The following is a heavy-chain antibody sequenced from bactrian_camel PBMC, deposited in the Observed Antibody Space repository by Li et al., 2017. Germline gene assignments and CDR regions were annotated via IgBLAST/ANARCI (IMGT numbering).Heavy chain of an antibody. CDR2: IRRDGGET. D-gene: IGHD1*01. Sequence: HVQLVESGGGSVQAGGSLRLSCKVSGHSRGSNCVGWYRLPPGRAPAEREGIAAIRRDGGETWYAASVKGRFTISRDSAKNTVYLQADNLDPHDTGMYFCAADSGTYCSVRARLNDYEYKYWGQGTQVTVS. J-gene: IGHJ4*01. CDR3: AADSGTYCSVRARLNDYEYKY. V-gene: IGHV3S45*01. CDR1: GHSRGSNC.